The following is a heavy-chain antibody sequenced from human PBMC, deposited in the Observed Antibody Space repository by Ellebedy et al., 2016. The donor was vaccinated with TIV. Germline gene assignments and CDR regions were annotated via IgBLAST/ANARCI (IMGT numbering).Heavy chain of an antibody. CDR1: GFTFSSYT. J-gene: IGHJ4*02. Sequence: GESLKISCAASGFTFSSYTINWVRQTPGKGLEWVSSISSSGSYLYYADSVKGRFTISRDNAKNSLYLQMNSLRVDYTAVYYCATSRARVYWGQGTLVTVSS. CDR3: ATSRARVY. V-gene: IGHV3-21*01. CDR2: ISSSGSYL.